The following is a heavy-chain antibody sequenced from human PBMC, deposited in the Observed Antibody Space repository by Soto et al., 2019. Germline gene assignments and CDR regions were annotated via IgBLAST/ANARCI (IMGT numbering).Heavy chain of an antibody. Sequence: GASVKVSCKASGYTFTSYGISWVRQAPGQGLEWMGWISAYNGNTNYAQKLQGRVTMTTDTSTSTAYMELRSLRSDDTAVYYCAREGRYLHYYYYYGMDVWGQGTTVTVSS. CDR3: AREGRYLHYYYYYGMDV. J-gene: IGHJ6*02. CDR2: ISAYNGNT. D-gene: IGHD6-19*01. CDR1: GYTFTSYG. V-gene: IGHV1-18*04.